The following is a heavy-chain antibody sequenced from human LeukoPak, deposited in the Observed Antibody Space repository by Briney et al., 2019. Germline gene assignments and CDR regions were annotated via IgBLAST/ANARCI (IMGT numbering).Heavy chain of an antibody. CDR2: IYYSGST. Sequence: SETLSLTCAVYGGSFSGYYWSWIRQPPGKGLEWIGYIYYSGSTYYNPSLKSRVTISVDTSKNQFSLKLSSVTAADTAVYYCAREEYDSRHFDYWGQGTLVTVSS. CDR1: GGSFSGYY. D-gene: IGHD3-22*01. V-gene: IGHV4-30-4*08. CDR3: AREEYDSRHFDY. J-gene: IGHJ4*02.